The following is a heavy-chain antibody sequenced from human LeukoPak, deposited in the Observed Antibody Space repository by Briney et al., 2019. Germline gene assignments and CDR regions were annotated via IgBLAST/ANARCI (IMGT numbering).Heavy chain of an antibody. D-gene: IGHD6-19*01. CDR2: IYYSGST. V-gene: IGHV4-61*01. CDR1: GASVSSGSYY. J-gene: IGHJ4*02. Sequence: SETLSLTCTVSGASVSSGSYYWSWIRQPPGKGLEWIGYIYYSGSTSYNPSLQSRVTISVDKSKNQFSLKLSSVTAADTAVYYCARLHSSGWPTERRYYFDYWGQGTLVTVSS. CDR3: ARLHSSGWPTERRYYFDY.